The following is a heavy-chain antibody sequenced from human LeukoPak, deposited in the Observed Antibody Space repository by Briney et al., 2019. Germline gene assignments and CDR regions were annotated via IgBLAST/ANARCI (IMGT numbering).Heavy chain of an antibody. CDR3: AREQMGTIKNFDY. V-gene: IGHV3-20*04. CDR2: INWNGGST. Sequence: GGSLRLSCASSGFTFDDYAMSWVRQAPGKGLEWVSGINWNGGSTGYADSVKGRFTIFRDNAKKSLYLQMNSLRVEDTALYYCAREQMGTIKNFDYWGQGTLVTVSS. D-gene: IGHD5-24*01. J-gene: IGHJ4*02. CDR1: GFTFDDYA.